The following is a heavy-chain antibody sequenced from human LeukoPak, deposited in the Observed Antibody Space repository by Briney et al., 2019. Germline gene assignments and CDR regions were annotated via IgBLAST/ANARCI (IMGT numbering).Heavy chain of an antibody. D-gene: IGHD1-26*01. Sequence: GGSLRLSCAASGFTVSTNYMSWVRQAPGKGLEWVSVIYSDGSTHYADSVKGRFTISRDNSKNTLYLQMNNLRPEDTAVYFCARDLRDSRGSYGSDYWGQGTLVTVSS. J-gene: IGHJ4*02. CDR3: ARDLRDSRGSYGSDY. CDR1: GFTVSTNY. CDR2: IYSDGST. V-gene: IGHV3-53*01.